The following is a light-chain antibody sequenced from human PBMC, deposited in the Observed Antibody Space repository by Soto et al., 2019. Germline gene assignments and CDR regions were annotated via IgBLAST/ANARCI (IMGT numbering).Light chain of an antibody. CDR2: GNS. CDR1: SSNIGAGYD. Sequence: QSVLTQPPSVSGAPGQRVTISCTGSSSNIGAGYDVHWYQQLPGTAPKLLIYGNSNRPSGVPDRFSGSKSGTSASLAITGLHAEEEAYDYCQSYVSSLSDGWFGGWTK. CDR3: QSYVSSLSDGW. V-gene: IGLV1-40*01. J-gene: IGLJ3*02.